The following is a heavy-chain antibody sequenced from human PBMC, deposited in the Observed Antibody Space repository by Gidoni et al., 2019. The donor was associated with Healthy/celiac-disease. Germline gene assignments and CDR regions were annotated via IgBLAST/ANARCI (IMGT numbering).Heavy chain of an antibody. D-gene: IGHD2-2*01. CDR2: IYHSGGT. Sequence: QVQLQESGPGLVQPSGTLSLTCAVSGGSISSSNWWSWVRQPPGKGLEWIGEIYHSGGTNYNPSLKGRVTISVDKSKNQFSLKLSSVTAADTAVYYCAAPSVDRLGLDWYFDLWGRGTLVTVSS. CDR1: GGSISSSNW. V-gene: IGHV4-4*02. CDR3: AAPSVDRLGLDWYFDL. J-gene: IGHJ2*01.